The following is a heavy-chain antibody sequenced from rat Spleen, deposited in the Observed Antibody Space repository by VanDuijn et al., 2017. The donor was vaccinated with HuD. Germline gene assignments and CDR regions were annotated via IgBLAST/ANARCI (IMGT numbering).Heavy chain of an antibody. CDR3: TTANSGGYSELYYFDY. CDR2: ISYDGSST. CDR1: GFIFGNYG. D-gene: IGHD1-11*01. J-gene: IGHJ2*01. Sequence: EVQLVESAGGLVRPGRSLKLSCAASGFIFGNYGMHWIRQAPTEGLEWVATISYDGSSTYYRDSVKGRFTASRENAKSTLYLQMDSLRSEDTATYYCTTANSGGYSELYYFDYWGQGVMVTVSS. V-gene: IGHV5-29*01.